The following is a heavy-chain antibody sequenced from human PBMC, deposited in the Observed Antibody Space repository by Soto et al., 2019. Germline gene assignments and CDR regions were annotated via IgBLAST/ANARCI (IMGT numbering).Heavy chain of an antibody. CDR2: ISATGTT. Sequence: QVQLRESGPGLVEPSETLSLTCTVSGDSMSSYYWSWIRQSAEKGLEWMGRISATGTTNYMPSLKSRITLSIDASKIQFSRNLKFVTAADTAVYFCARDQSGAADIWGQGTVVSVS. V-gene: IGHV4-4*07. D-gene: IGHD7-27*01. J-gene: IGHJ3*02. CDR3: ARDQSGAADI. CDR1: GDSMSSYY.